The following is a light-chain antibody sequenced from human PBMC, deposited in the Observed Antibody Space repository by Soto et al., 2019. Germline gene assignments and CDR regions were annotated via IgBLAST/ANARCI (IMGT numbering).Light chain of an antibody. CDR1: SSNIGNNY. V-gene: IGLV1-51*01. CDR3: ATWDRSLSVGV. J-gene: IGLJ2*01. Sequence: QSVLTQPPSVSAAPGQKVTISCSGSSSNIGNNYVFWYQQLPGTAPKLLIYDNDKRPSGIPDRFSGSKSGTSATLGITGLQTGDEADYYCATWDRSLSVGVLCGGTKLTVL. CDR2: DND.